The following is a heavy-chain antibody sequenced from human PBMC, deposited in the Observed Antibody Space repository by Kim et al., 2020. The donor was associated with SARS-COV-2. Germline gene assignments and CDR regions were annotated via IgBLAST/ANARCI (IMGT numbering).Heavy chain of an antibody. Sequence: GGSLRLSCSASGFTFSNYVMHWVRQAPGKGLEYVSAINSNGGSTNYADSVKGRFTISRDNSKNTLYVQMSSLRAEDTAVYYCVKGVHSSGMYYFEDWGQGTLVTVSS. CDR1: GFTFSNYV. CDR3: VKGVHSSGMYYFED. D-gene: IGHD6-19*01. CDR2: INSNGGST. V-gene: IGHV3-64*05. J-gene: IGHJ4*02.